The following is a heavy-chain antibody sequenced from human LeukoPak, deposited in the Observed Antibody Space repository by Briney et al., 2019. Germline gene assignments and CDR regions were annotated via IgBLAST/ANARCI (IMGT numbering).Heavy chain of an antibody. CDR1: GGSISSSSYY. D-gene: IGHD3-9*01. J-gene: IGHJ4*02. CDR2: IYYSGST. Sequence: SETLSLTCTVSGGSISSSSYYWGWIRQPPGKGLEWIGSIYYSGSTYYNPSLKSRVTISVDTSKNQFSLKLSSVTAADTAVYYCARSSPDYDTLTGLPGYYFDYWGQGTLVTVSS. V-gene: IGHV4-39*01. CDR3: ARSSPDYDTLTGLPGYYFDY.